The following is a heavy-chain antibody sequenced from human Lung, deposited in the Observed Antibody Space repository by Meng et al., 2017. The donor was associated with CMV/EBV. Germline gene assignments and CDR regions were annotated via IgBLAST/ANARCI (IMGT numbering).Heavy chain of an antibody. V-gene: IGHV3-11*01. Sequence: GGSLRLXCAASGFTFSDFYMTWIRQAPGKGLEWVSYISKRGDTIYYADSLKGRFTISRDNAENSLYLHMNSLRAEDTAVYYCARDCSSLSCGGNYVDYWGQGTLVTVSS. CDR1: GFTFSDFY. CDR3: ARDCSSLSCGGNYVDY. CDR2: ISKRGDTI. J-gene: IGHJ4*02. D-gene: IGHD2-2*01.